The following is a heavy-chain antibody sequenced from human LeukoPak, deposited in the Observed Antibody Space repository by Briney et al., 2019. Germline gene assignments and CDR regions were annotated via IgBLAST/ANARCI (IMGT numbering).Heavy chain of an antibody. J-gene: IGHJ3*02. CDR2: ISGSGGST. CDR1: GFTFSSYA. Sequence: PGGSLRLSCAASGFTFSSYAMSWVRQAPGKGLEWVSAISGSGGSTYYADSVKGRFTISRDNSKNTLYLQMNSLRAEDTAVYYCAKTDGVVVTAIDAFDIWGQGTMVTVSS. CDR3: AKTDGVVVTAIDAFDI. V-gene: IGHV3-23*01. D-gene: IGHD2-21*02.